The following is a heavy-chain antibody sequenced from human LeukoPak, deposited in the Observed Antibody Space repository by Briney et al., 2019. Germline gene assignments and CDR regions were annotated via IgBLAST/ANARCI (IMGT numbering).Heavy chain of an antibody. CDR2: INHSGST. D-gene: IGHD6-19*01. J-gene: IGHJ4*02. Sequence: PSETLSLTCAVYGESFSGYYWSWIRQPPGKGLEWIGEINHSGSTNYNPSLKSRVTISVDTSKNQFSLKLSSVTAADTAVYYCASFKAEGFDYWGQGTLVTVSS. CDR1: GESFSGYY. V-gene: IGHV4-34*01. CDR3: ASFKAEGFDY.